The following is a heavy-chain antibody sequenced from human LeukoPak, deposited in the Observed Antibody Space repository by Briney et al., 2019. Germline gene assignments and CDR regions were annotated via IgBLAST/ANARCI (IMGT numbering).Heavy chain of an antibody. CDR2: IIPIFGTA. J-gene: IGHJ4*02. CDR1: GGTFSSYA. D-gene: IGHD3-22*01. V-gene: IGHV1-69*13. CDR3: ARATYYYDSSGYYYEVFDY. Sequence: SVKVSCKASGGTFSSYAISWVRQAPGQGLEWKGGIIPIFGTANYAQKFQGRVTITADESTSTAYMELSSLRSEDTAVYYCARATYYYDSSGYYYEVFDYWGQGTLVTVSS.